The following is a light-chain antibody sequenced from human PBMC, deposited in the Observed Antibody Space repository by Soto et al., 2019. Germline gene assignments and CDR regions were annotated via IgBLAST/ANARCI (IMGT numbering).Light chain of an antibody. CDR2: GTS. CDR3: QQYNNWPPWT. V-gene: IGKV3-15*01. Sequence: EIVMTQSPATLSVSPGERATLSCRASQSVSTTLAWYQHKPGQAPRLLIYGTSTRATGIPARFSGSGSGTEFTPTISSLQSEDFAVYYCQQYNNWPPWTFGQGTKVDIK. J-gene: IGKJ1*01. CDR1: QSVSTT.